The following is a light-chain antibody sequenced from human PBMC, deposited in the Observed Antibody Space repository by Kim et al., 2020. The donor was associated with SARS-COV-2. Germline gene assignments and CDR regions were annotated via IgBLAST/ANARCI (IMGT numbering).Light chain of an antibody. CDR1: SLRNYS. CDR3: DSRDSSGNRGV. Sequence: SSELTQDPAVSVALGQTVRITCQGDSLRNYSASWYQQRPGQAPVLVIYGKNNRPSGIPDRFSGSSSGNTTSLTITGAQAEDEADYYCDSRDSSGNRGVFGGGTQLTVL. CDR2: GKN. V-gene: IGLV3-19*01. J-gene: IGLJ2*01.